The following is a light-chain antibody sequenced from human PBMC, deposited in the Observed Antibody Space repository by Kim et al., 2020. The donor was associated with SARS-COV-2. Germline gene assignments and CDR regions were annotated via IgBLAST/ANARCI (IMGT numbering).Light chain of an antibody. V-gene: IGLV3-19*01. CDR1: SLRNYH. CDR2: GEN. Sequence: SSELTQDPAVSVALGQTVRITCQGDSLRNYHTSWYQQKPGQAPVFVIYGENNRPSGIPDRFSGSTSGDTSFLTITGAQAADEAVYYCNSRDSLGYHWVFGGGTQLTVL. J-gene: IGLJ3*02. CDR3: NSRDSLGYHWV.